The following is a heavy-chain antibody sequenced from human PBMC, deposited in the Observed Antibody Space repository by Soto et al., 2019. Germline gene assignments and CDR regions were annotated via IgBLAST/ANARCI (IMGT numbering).Heavy chain of an antibody. CDR1: GGSISSYY. CDR3: ASMSGYYKGYYFDY. CDR2: IYYSGGT. V-gene: IGHV4-59*08. D-gene: IGHD3-3*01. Sequence: SETLSLTCTVSGGSISSYYWSWIRQPPGKGLEWIGYIYYSGGTNYNPSLKSRVTISVDTSKNQFSLKLSSVTAADTAVYYCASMSGYYKGYYFDYWGPGTLVTVSS. J-gene: IGHJ4*02.